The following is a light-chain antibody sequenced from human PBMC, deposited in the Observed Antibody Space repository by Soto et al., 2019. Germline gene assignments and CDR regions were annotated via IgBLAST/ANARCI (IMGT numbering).Light chain of an antibody. Sequence: EIVLTQSPATLYLAPRERATLSCRASQSVSSYLAWYQQKPCQAPRLLIYDASNRATGIPARFSGSGSGTDFTLTISSLEPEDFAVYYCQQRSNWLTFGGGTKVEIK. V-gene: IGKV3-11*01. CDR3: QQRSNWLT. CDR1: QSVSSY. CDR2: DAS. J-gene: IGKJ4*01.